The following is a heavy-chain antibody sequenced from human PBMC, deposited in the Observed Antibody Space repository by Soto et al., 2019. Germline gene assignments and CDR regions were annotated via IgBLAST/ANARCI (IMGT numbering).Heavy chain of an antibody. Sequence: EVQLVESGGGLVKPGGSLRLSCAASGFTFSSYSMNWVRLAPGKGLEWVSSISSSSSYIYYADSVKGRFTISRDNAKNSLYLQMNSLRAEDTAVYYCARGVSGDYIWGSYRYCWFDPWGQGTLVTVSS. CDR1: GFTFSSYS. D-gene: IGHD3-16*02. CDR3: ARGVSGDYIWGSYRYCWFDP. CDR2: ISSSSSYI. J-gene: IGHJ5*02. V-gene: IGHV3-21*01.